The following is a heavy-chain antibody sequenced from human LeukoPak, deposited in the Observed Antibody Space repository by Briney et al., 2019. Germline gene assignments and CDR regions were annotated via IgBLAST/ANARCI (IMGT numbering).Heavy chain of an antibody. V-gene: IGHV3-23*01. J-gene: IGHJ4*02. Sequence: GGSLRLSCAASGFTFSTYTMNWVRQAPGKGLEWVSAISGSGGSTYYADSVKGRFTISRDNSKNTLYLQMNSLRAEDTAVYYCAKGEDSSGPADYWGQGTLVTVSS. CDR1: GFTFSTYT. D-gene: IGHD3-22*01. CDR3: AKGEDSSGPADY. CDR2: ISGSGGST.